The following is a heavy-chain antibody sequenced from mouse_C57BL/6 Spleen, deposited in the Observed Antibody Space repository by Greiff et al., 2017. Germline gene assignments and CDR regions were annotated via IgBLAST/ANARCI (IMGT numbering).Heavy chain of an antibody. CDR1: GFTFSSYA. CDR2: ISDGGSYT. Sequence: EVQVVESGGGLVKPGGSLKLSCAASGFTFSSYAMSWVRQTPEKRLEWVATISDGGSYTYYPDNVKGRFTISRDNAKNNLYLQMSHLKSEDTAMYYCARGAITTVVARNYFDYWGQGTTLTVSS. CDR3: ARGAITTVVARNYFDY. J-gene: IGHJ2*01. D-gene: IGHD1-1*01. V-gene: IGHV5-4*01.